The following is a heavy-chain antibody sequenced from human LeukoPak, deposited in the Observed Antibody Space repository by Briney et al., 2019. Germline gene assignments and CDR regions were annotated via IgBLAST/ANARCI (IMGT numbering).Heavy chain of an antibody. CDR3: ARASASGWFPPPDY. D-gene: IGHD6-19*01. CDR1: GFTFSSFW. Sequence: PGGSLRLSCAASGFTFSSFWMTWVRQAPGKGLEWVANIKQDGSETYYVDSVKGRFTISRDNAKNSLYLQMNSLRAEDTAAYYCARASASGWFPPPDYWGQGTLVIVPS. J-gene: IGHJ4*02. V-gene: IGHV3-7*04. CDR2: IKQDGSET.